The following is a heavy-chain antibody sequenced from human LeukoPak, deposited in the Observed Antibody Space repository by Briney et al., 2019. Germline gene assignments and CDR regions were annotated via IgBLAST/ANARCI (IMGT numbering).Heavy chain of an antibody. CDR1: GFTLSSYA. CDR2: INTSGGST. D-gene: IGHD3-16*01. J-gene: IGHJ3*02. CDR3: AKVWLKSSLDGFDM. Sequence: PGGSLRLSCAAPGFTLSSYAMSWVRQAPGKGLEWVSGINTSGGSTYYADSVKGRFTISRDNSKNTLYLQMSTLRAEDTAVYYCAKVWLKSSLDGFDMWGQGTMVTISS. V-gene: IGHV3-23*01.